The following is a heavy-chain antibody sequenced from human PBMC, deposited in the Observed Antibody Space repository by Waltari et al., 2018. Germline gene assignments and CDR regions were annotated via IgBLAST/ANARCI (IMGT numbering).Heavy chain of an antibody. D-gene: IGHD2-2*01. CDR1: GYSISSGDY. CDR2: IYYRGST. Sequence: QVQLQESGPGLVKPSETLSLTCAVSGYSISSGDYWGWIRQPPGKGLEWIGGIYYRGSTYYNPSLKRRVTISVDTAKNQFSLKRSSVTAADTAVYYCARGRDIVVVPAAIVEDAFDIWGQGTMVTVSS. J-gene: IGHJ3*02. V-gene: IGHV4-38-2*01. CDR3: ARGRDIVVVPAAIVEDAFDI.